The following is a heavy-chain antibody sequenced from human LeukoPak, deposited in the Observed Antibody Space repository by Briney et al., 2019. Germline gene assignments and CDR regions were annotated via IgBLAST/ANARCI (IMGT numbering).Heavy chain of an antibody. Sequence: GGSLRLSCAASGFIFSKYHMNWVRQAAEKGLEWVSYISSGSGTISYADSVKGRFTISRDNAKNSLYLQMNSLRAEDTAVYYCARVSGSSSIDYLDYWGQGILVTVSS. J-gene: IGHJ4*02. D-gene: IGHD1-26*01. CDR3: ARVSGSSSIDYLDY. V-gene: IGHV3-48*01. CDR1: GFIFSKYH. CDR2: ISSGSGTI.